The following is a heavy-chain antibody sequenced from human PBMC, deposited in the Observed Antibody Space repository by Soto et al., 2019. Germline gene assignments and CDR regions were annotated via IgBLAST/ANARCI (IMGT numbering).Heavy chain of an antibody. J-gene: IGHJ5*02. CDR1: GFTFSSYS. D-gene: IGHD6-13*01. V-gene: IGHV3-30*18. Sequence: GRSLRLSCAASGFTFSSYSMHWVSQAPGKGLEWVAVISYDGSNKYYADSVKGRFTISRDNSKNTLYLQMNSLRAEDTAVYYCAKARSSSSWYRFDPWGQGTLVTVSS. CDR2: ISYDGSNK. CDR3: AKARSSSSWYRFDP.